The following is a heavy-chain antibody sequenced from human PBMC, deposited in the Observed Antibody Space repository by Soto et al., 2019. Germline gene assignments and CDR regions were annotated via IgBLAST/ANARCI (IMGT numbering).Heavy chain of an antibody. CDR3: ARAMGWFVELLGRYYFDY. CDR2: IYHSGST. J-gene: IGHJ4*02. V-gene: IGHV4-30-2*01. D-gene: IGHD3-10*01. Sequence: QLQLQESGSGLVKPSQTLSLTCAVSGGSISSGGYSWSWIRQPPGKGLEWIGYIYHSGSTYYNPSLKSRGTLSADSAKNQVALKLISVTAADTAVYYCARAMGWFVELLGRYYFDYWGQVTLVTVSS. CDR1: GGSISSGGYS.